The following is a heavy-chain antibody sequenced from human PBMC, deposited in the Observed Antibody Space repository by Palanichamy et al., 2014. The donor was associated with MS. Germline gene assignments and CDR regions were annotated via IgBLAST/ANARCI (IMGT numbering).Heavy chain of an antibody. Sequence: EVQLLDVWGRLGTGLGGPVRLSCAASGFPFSSSAMTWVRQAPGKGLEWVSTIGGSTSNTKYADSVKGRFTISTDNSKNTLYLQMNSLRAEDTAVYYCAKGGRYCSGGRCLFAPWFDAWGQGTLVTVSS. CDR3: AKGGRYCSGGRCLFAPWFDA. CDR1: GFPFSSSA. V-gene: IGHV3-23*01. J-gene: IGHJ5*02. D-gene: IGHD2-15*01. CDR2: IGGSTSNT.